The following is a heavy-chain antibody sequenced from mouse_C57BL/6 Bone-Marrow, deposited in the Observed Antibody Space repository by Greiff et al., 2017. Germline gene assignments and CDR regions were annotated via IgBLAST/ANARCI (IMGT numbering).Heavy chain of an antibody. J-gene: IGHJ1*03. Sequence: QVQLKQPGAELVKPGASVKMSCKASGYTFTSYWITWVKQRPGQGLEWIGDIYPGSGSTNYNEKFKSKATLTVDKPSSTAYMQLSSLTSEDSAVYYCATYDGYFWYFDVWGTGTTVTVSS. CDR3: ATYDGYFWYFDV. CDR1: GYTFTSYW. CDR2: IYPGSGST. V-gene: IGHV1-55*01. D-gene: IGHD2-3*01.